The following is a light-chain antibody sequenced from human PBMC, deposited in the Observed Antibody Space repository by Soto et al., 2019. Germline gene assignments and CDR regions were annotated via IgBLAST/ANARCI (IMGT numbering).Light chain of an antibody. Sequence: QSVLTQPASVSGSPGQAITISCTGTSSDVGGYNYVSWYQQHPGKAPKLRIYEVSNRPSGVSNRFSGSKSGNTASLTISGLQAEDEADYYCSSYTSSSTPIVFGTGTKVTVL. V-gene: IGLV2-14*01. CDR1: SSDVGGYNY. J-gene: IGLJ1*01. CDR2: EVS. CDR3: SSYTSSSTPIV.